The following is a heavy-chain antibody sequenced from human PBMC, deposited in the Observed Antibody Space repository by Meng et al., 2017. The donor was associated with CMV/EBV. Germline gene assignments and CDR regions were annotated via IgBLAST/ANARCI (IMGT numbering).Heavy chain of an antibody. V-gene: IGHV1-69*05. CDR3: AREGQSGVPAAIYGFLFDP. Sequence: SVKVSCKAPGGTFSSYAISWVRQAPGQGLEWMGGIIPIFGTANYAQKFQGRVTITTDESTSTAYMELSSLRPEDTAVYYCAREGQSGVPAAIYGFLFDPWGQGTLVTVSS. CDR1: GGTFSSYA. CDR2: IIPIFGTA. D-gene: IGHD2-2*02. J-gene: IGHJ5*02.